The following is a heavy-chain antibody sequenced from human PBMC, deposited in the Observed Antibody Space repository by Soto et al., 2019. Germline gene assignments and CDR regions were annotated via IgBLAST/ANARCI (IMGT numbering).Heavy chain of an antibody. CDR3: ARGIATGQVDP. D-gene: IGHD2-15*01. CDR2: INPDNGNT. CDR1: GYTFTRYA. Sequence: QVQLVQSGAEVKKPGASVKISCKASGYTFTRYAMNWVRQAPGQGLEWMGWINPDNGNTKSSQKFQDRVTITRDTSASTAYMDLSSLRSEDTAVYGCARGIATGQVDPWGQGTLVTVSS. J-gene: IGHJ5*02. V-gene: IGHV1-3*01.